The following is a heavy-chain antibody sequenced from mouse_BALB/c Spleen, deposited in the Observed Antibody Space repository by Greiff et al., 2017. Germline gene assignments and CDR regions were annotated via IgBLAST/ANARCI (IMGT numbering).Heavy chain of an antibody. CDR3: TTAFAY. J-gene: IGHJ3*01. V-gene: IGHV1-15*01. CDR2: IDPETGGT. CDR1: GYTFTDYE. Sequence: VQLQQSGAELVRPGASVTLSCKASGYTFTDYEMHWVKQTPVHGLEWIGAIDPETGGTAYNQKFKGKATLTADKSSSTAYMELRSLTSEDSAVYYCTTAFAYWGQGTLVTVSA.